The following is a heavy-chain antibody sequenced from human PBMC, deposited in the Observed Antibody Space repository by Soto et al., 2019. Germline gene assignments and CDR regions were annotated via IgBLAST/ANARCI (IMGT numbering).Heavy chain of an antibody. CDR2: IHYSGST. CDR1: GDSISSYY. J-gene: IGHJ4*02. V-gene: IGHV4-59*08. Sequence: PSETLSLTCTVSGDSISSYYWSWIRQPPGKGLEWIGYIHYSGSTNYNPSLKSRVTISVDTSKNQFSLRLSSVTAADTAVYYCARHETLHGNYDHWGQGTLVTVSS. D-gene: IGHD4-17*01. CDR3: ARHETLHGNYDH.